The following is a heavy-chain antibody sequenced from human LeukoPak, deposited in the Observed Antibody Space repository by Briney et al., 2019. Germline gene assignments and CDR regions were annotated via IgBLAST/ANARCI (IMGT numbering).Heavy chain of an antibody. Sequence: PGGSLRLSCAASGFTFSSYAMHWVRQAPGKGLEWVAVISYDGSNKYYADSVKGRLTISRDNSKNTLYLQMNSLRAEDTAVYYCARGFNSFDMWGQGTMVTVSS. D-gene: IGHD2-21*01. J-gene: IGHJ3*02. CDR1: GFTFSSYA. CDR3: ARGFNSFDM. CDR2: ISYDGSNK. V-gene: IGHV3-30-3*01.